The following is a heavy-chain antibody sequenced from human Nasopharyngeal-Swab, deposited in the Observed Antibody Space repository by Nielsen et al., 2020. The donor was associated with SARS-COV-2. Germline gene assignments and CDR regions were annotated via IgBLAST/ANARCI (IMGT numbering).Heavy chain of an antibody. CDR2: VIPILATA. J-gene: IGHJ4*02. CDR3: ATIYHFHSGGFSFQY. Sequence: WVRQDPGQGLEWVGRVIPILATANYAQKFQDRVTITADKATNTAYMELSSLRSEDTAIYYCATIYHFHSGGFSFQYWGQGTLVTVSS. V-gene: IGHV1-69*08. D-gene: IGHD3-22*01.